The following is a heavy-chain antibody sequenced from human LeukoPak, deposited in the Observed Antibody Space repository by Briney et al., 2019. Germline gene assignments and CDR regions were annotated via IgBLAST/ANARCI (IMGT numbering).Heavy chain of an antibody. D-gene: IGHD1-26*01. V-gene: IGHV4-38-2*02. J-gene: IGHJ1*01. CDR1: GYSISSGYY. Sequence: SETLSLTCTVSGYSISSGYYWGWIRQPPGKGLEWIGSIYHSGSTYYNPSLKSRVTISVDTSKNQFSLKLNSVTAADTAVYYCARCGQFNSGSYYRIASEYFQHWGQGTLVTVSS. CDR2: IYHSGST. CDR3: ARCGQFNSGSYYRIASEYFQH.